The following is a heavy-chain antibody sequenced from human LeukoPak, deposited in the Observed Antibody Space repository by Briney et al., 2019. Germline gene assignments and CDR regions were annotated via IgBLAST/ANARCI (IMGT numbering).Heavy chain of an antibody. CDR3: ARDRGVFYDSGLLDY. CDR1: GYTFTSYY. Sequence: ASVKVSCKASGYTFTSYYMHWVRQAPGQGLEWMGIINPSGGSTSYAQKFQGRVTMTRDISTSTVYMELSSLRSEDTAVYYCARDRGVFYDSGLLDYWGQGTLVTVSS. V-gene: IGHV1-46*01. CDR2: INPSGGST. D-gene: IGHD3-22*01. J-gene: IGHJ4*02.